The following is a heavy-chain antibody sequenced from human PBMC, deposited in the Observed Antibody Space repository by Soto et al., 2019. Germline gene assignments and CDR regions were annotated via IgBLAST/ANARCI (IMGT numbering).Heavy chain of an antibody. Sequence: GGSLRLSCAASGFTFSSYAMGWVRQAPGKGLEWVSAISGSGGSTYYADSAKGRFTISRDNSKNTLYLQMNSLRAEDTAVYYCAKRGLSSGSNFDYWGQGTLVTVSS. D-gene: IGHD6-19*01. J-gene: IGHJ4*02. CDR2: ISGSGGST. CDR1: GFTFSSYA. CDR3: AKRGLSSGSNFDY. V-gene: IGHV3-23*01.